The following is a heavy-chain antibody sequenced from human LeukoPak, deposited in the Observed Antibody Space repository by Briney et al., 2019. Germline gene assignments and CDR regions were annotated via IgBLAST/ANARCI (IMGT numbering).Heavy chain of an antibody. CDR1: GYSISSGYY. CDR2: IYHSGST. D-gene: IGHD4-17*01. CDR3: ARGLYGDYVFDY. J-gene: IGHJ4*02. Sequence: PSETLSLTCTVSGYSISSGYYWGWIRQPPGKGLEWIGSIYHSGSTYYNPSLKSRVTISVDTSKNQFSLKLSSVTAADTAVYYCARGLYGDYVFDYWGQGTLVTVSS. V-gene: IGHV4-38-2*02.